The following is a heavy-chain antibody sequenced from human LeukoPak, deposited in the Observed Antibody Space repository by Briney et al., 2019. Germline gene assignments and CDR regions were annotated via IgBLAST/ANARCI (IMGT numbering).Heavy chain of an antibody. Sequence: GGSLRLSCAASGFTFSSYAMSWVRQAPGKRLEWVSAISGSGGSTYYADSVKGRFTISRDNSKNTLYLQMNSLRAEDTAVYYCAKALVVYDSSGYYPFDYWGQGTLVTVSS. D-gene: IGHD3-22*01. V-gene: IGHV3-23*01. J-gene: IGHJ4*02. CDR2: ISGSGGST. CDR3: AKALVVYDSSGYYPFDY. CDR1: GFTFSSYA.